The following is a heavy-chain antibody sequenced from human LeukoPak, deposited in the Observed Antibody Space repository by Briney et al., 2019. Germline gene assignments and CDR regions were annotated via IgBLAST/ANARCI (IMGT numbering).Heavy chain of an antibody. Sequence: GRSLRLSCAASGFPFSSYGMHWVRQAPGKGLEWVAVIWYDGSNKYYADSVKGRFTISRDNSKNTLYLQMNSLRAEDTAVYFCAAERLVRGFVGGREPTLPVPWG. V-gene: IGHV3-33*01. CDR2: IWYDGSNK. CDR1: GFPFSSYG. D-gene: IGHD3-10*01. J-gene: IGHJ5*02. CDR3: AAERLVRGFVGGREPTLPVP.